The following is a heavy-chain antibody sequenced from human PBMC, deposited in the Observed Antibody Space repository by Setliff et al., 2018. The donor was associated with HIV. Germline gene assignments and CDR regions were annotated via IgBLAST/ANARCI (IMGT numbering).Heavy chain of an antibody. V-gene: IGHV3-7*03. Sequence: PGGSLRLSCAASGFSFSNYWMNWVRQVPGKGLEWVANINKDGSEKKYVDSRKGRLTISRDNAKNSLYLQMTSLRAEDTALYFWARDPRTDSSYAWFDSWGQGTLVTVSS. CDR2: INKDGSEK. CDR1: GFSFSNYW. D-gene: IGHD6-6*01. J-gene: IGHJ5*01. CDR3: ARDPRTDSSYAWFDS.